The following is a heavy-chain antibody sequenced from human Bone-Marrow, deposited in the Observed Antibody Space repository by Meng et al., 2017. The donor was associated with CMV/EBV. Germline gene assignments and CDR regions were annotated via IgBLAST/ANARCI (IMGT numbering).Heavy chain of an antibody. J-gene: IGHJ5*02. CDR2: IIPILGIA. V-gene: IGHV1-69*10. D-gene: IGHD6-19*01. Sequence: SVKVSCKASGGTFSSYAISWVRQAPGQGLEWMGGIIPILGIANYAQKFQGRVTITADKSTSTAYMELSSLRSEDMAVYYCARSGAPWGIAVAGTYWFDPWGQGTLVTVSS. CDR1: GGTFSSYA. CDR3: ARSGAPWGIAVAGTYWFDP.